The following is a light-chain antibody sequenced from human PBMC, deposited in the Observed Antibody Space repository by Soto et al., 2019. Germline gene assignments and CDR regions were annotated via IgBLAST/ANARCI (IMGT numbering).Light chain of an antibody. CDR2: LGS. CDR3: QQYGSSLGVT. J-gene: IGKJ4*01. V-gene: IGKV2-28*01. CDR1: QSLLHSNGYNY. Sequence: DIVMTESPLSLSVTPGEPASISCRSSQSLLHSNGYNYLDWYLQKPGQSPQLXXYLGSNRASGVPDRFSGSGSWTDFTLTISRLEHEYFAVYYCQQYGSSLGVTFGGGTKVYIK.